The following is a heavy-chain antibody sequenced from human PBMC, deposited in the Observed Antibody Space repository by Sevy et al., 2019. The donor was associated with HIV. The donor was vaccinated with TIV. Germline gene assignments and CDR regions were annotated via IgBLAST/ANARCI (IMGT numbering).Heavy chain of an antibody. D-gene: IGHD3-22*01. V-gene: IGHV3-7*03. Sequence: GGSLRLSCAASGFTFSSYWMSWVRQAPGKGLEWVANIKQDGSEKYYVHSVKGRFTISRDNAKNSLYLQMNSLRAEDTAVYYCARDRLEYYYDSSGFEGGYFDYWGQGTLVTVSS. CDR1: GFTFSSYW. CDR2: IKQDGSEK. CDR3: ARDRLEYYYDSSGFEGGYFDY. J-gene: IGHJ4*02.